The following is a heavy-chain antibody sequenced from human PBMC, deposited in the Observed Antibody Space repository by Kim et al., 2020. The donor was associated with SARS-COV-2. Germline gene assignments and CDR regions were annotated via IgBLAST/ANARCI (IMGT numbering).Heavy chain of an antibody. V-gene: IGHV1-3*01. CDR1: GYTFTYYA. Sequence: ASVKVSCKASGYTFTYYAIHWVRQAPGQRLECMGWSNVGNGNTKYSQNFQGRVTITRDTSASTAYMELSSLRSEDTAVYYCARGGYSSGYYFQYDYWGQGTLITVSS. D-gene: IGHD3-22*01. J-gene: IGHJ4*02. CDR3: ARGGYSSGYYFQYDY. CDR2: SNVGNGNT.